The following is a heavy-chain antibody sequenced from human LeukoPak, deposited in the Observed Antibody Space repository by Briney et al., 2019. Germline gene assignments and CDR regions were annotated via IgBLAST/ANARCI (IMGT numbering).Heavy chain of an antibody. J-gene: IGHJ4*02. CDR2: IYYSGST. CDR1: GGSISSYY. D-gene: IGHD3-3*01. V-gene: IGHV4-59*01. Sequence: SETLSLTCTVSGGSISSYYWSWIRQPPGKGLEWIGYIYYSGSTNYNPSLKSRVTISVDTSKNQFSLKLSSVTAADTAVYYCAGTLSIFGVVPWDYWGQGTLVTVSS. CDR3: AGTLSIFGVVPWDY.